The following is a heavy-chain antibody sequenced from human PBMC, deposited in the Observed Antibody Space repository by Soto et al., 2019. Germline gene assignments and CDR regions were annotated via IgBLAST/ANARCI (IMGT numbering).Heavy chain of an antibody. D-gene: IGHD4-17*01. CDR3: ARVLYGDYADDAFDI. J-gene: IGHJ3*02. Sequence: GGSLRLSCAASGFTVSSNYMSWVRQAPGKGLEWVSVIYSGGSTYYADSVKGRFTISRDNSKNTLYLQMNSLRAEDTAVYYCARVLYGDYADDAFDIWGQGTMVTVSS. V-gene: IGHV3-66*01. CDR2: IYSGGST. CDR1: GFTVSSNY.